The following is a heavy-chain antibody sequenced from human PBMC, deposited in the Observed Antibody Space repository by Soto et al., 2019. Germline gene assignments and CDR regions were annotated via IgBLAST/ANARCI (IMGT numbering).Heavy chain of an antibody. CDR3: ATARGSGLPEETWFAS. CDR1: GFTFSSYW. CDR2: IKQDGSEK. D-gene: IGHD3-10*01. J-gene: IGHJ5*01. V-gene: IGHV3-7*01. Sequence: EVQLVESGGGLVQPGGSLSLSCAASGFTFSSYWMSWVRQAPGKGLEWVAHIKQDGSEKYYVDSVKGRFTISRDNAKNSLSLQMRPLRAQYTAVYYFATARGSGLPEETWFASLGQGSMVNVSS.